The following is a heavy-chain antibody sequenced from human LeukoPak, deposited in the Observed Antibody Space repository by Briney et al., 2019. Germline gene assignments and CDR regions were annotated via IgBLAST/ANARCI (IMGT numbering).Heavy chain of an antibody. CDR2: IYYSGST. D-gene: IGHD3-3*01. CDR1: GGSISSSSYY. V-gene: IGHV4-39*01. J-gene: IGHJ3*02. Sequence: SETLSRTCTVSGGSISSSSYYWGWIRQPPGKGLEWIGSIYYSGSTYYNPSLKSRVTISVDTSKNQFSLKLSSVTAADTAVYYCARRDYDFRSGYPGAAFDIWGQGTMVTVSS. CDR3: ARRDYDFRSGYPGAAFDI.